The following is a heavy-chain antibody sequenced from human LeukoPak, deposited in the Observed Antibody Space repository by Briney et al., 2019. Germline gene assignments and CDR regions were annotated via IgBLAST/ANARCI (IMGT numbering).Heavy chain of an antibody. Sequence: GASVKVSCKASGYTFTSYDINWVRQATGQGLEWMGWMNPNSGNTGYAQKFQGRVTMTRNTSISTAYMELSSLKSEDTAVYYCAQEDYDSSGLNYWGQGTLVTVSS. V-gene: IGHV1-8*01. CDR1: GYTFTSYD. J-gene: IGHJ4*02. CDR3: AQEDYDSSGLNY. D-gene: IGHD3-22*01. CDR2: MNPNSGNT.